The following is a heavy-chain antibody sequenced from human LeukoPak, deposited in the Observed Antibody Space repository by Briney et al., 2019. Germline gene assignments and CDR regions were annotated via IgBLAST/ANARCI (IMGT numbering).Heavy chain of an antibody. J-gene: IGHJ5*02. CDR2: ISYDGSNK. CDR3: AKNKIRGGWFDP. D-gene: IGHD3-10*01. V-gene: IGHV3-30*18. CDR1: GFTFSSYG. Sequence: PGGSLRLSCAASGFTFSSYGMHWVRQAPGKGLEWVAVISYDGSNKYYADSVKGRFTISRDNSKNTLYLQMNSLRAEDTAVYYCAKNKIRGGWFDPWGQGTLVTVSS.